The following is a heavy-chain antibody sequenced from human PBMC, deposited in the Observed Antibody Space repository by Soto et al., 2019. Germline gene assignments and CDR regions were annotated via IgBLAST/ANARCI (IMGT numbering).Heavy chain of an antibody. CDR1: GGSFSGYY. CDR3: ARVRGRLLRFDP. CDR2: INHSGST. Sequence: SETLSLTCAVYGGSFSGYYWSWIRQPPGKGLEWIGDINHSGSTNYNPSLKSRVTISVDTSKNQFSLKLSSVTAADTAVYYCARVRGRLLRFDPWGQGTLVTVSS. J-gene: IGHJ5*02. D-gene: IGHD2-15*01. V-gene: IGHV4-34*01.